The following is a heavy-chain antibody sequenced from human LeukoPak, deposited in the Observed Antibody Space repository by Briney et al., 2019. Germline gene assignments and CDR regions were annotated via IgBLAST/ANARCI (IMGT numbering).Heavy chain of an antibody. J-gene: IGHJ6*03. CDR2: IIPIFGTA. CDR1: GGTFSSYA. CDR3: ARGRVIVVDSYYYYYMDV. V-gene: IGHV1-69*13. D-gene: IGHD3-22*01. Sequence: SVKVSCKASGGTFSSYAISWVRQAPGQGLEWMGGIIPIFGTANYAQKFQGRVTITADESTSTAYMELSSLRSEDTAVYYCARGRVIVVDSYYYYYMDVWDKGTTVTISS.